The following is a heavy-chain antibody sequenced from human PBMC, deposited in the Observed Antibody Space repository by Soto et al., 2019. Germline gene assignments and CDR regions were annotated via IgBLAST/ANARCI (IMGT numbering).Heavy chain of an antibody. J-gene: IGHJ4*02. CDR3: AKLGSCSSTSCYRDY. V-gene: IGHV3-23*01. D-gene: IGHD2-2*01. CDR2: VSGGGGGT. Sequence: VQLLESGGGLVQPGGSLRLSCAASGFTFSNYGMSWVRQAPGKGLEGVSTVSGGGGGTFYVDSVKGRFTSSRDNSKNTVSLQMNSLRAEDTAVYYWAKLGSCSSTSCYRDYWGQGTLVTVSS. CDR1: GFTFSNYG.